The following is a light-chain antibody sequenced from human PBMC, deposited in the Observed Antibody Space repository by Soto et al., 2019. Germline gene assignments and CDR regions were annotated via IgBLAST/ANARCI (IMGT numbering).Light chain of an antibody. J-gene: IGKJ1*01. Sequence: EIVLTQSPATLSVSPGERVTLSCRASQSVSSNLAWYQHKPGQAPRLLIYGASTRATGIPARFSGSGSGTEFTLTISSLQSEDFAVYYCQQYNYWRTFGQGTKVEI. V-gene: IGKV3-15*01. CDR2: GAS. CDR1: QSVSSN. CDR3: QQYNYWRT.